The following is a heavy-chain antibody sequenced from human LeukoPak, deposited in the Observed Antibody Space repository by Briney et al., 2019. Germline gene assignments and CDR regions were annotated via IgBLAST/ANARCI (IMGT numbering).Heavy chain of an antibody. Sequence: PSETLSLTCTVSGGSISSSSYYWGWIRQPPGKGLEWIGSIYYSGSTYYNPSLKSRVTISVDTSKNQFSLKLSSVTAAGTAVYYCARYDYGGTREYFQHWGQGTLVTVSS. V-gene: IGHV4-39*01. CDR2: IYYSGST. D-gene: IGHD4-23*01. J-gene: IGHJ1*01. CDR3: ARYDYGGTREYFQH. CDR1: GGSISSSSYY.